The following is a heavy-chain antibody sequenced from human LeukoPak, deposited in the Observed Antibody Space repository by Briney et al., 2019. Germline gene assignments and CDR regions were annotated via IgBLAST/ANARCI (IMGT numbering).Heavy chain of an antibody. CDR3: ATPRKYNWNPYYFDY. CDR2: IIPIFGTA. V-gene: IGHV1-69*13. J-gene: IGHJ4*02. Sequence: ASVKVSCKASGGTFSSYAISWVRQAPGQGLEWMGGIIPIFGTANYAQKFQGRVTITADESTSTAYMELSSLRSEDTAVYYCATPRKYNWNPYYFDYWGQGTLVTVSS. CDR1: GGTFSSYA. D-gene: IGHD1-20*01.